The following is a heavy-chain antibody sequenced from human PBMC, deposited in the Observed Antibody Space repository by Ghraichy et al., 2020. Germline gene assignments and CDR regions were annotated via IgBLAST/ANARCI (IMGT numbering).Heavy chain of an antibody. CDR1: GGSFSGYY. CDR2: INHSGST. J-gene: IGHJ6*02. CDR3: ARGKGIAARGLYYYYYGMDV. V-gene: IGHV4-34*01. D-gene: IGHD6-13*01. Sequence: SETLSLTCAVYGGSFSGYYWSWIRQPPGKGLEWIGEINHSGSTNYNPSLKSRVTISVDTSKNQFSLKLSSVTAADTAVYYCARGKGIAARGLYYYYYGMDVWGQGTTVTVSS.